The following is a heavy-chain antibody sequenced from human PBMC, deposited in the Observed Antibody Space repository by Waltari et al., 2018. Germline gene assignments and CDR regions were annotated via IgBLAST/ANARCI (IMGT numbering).Heavy chain of an antibody. CDR1: GGSISSSSYY. CDR2: IYYSWST. CDR3: ASPRREYCSSTSCYGFFDY. V-gene: IGHV4-39*01. J-gene: IGHJ4*02. Sequence: QLQLQESGPGLVKPSETLSLTCTVSGGSISSSSYYWGWIRQPPGKGLEWIGSIYYSWSTYYNPSLKSRVTISVDTSKNQFSLKLSSVTAADTAVYYCASPRREYCSSTSCYGFFDYWGQGTLVTVSS. D-gene: IGHD2-2*01.